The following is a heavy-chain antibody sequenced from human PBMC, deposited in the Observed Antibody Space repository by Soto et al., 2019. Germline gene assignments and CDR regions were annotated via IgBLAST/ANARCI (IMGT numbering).Heavy chain of an antibody. J-gene: IGHJ4*02. V-gene: IGHV3-23*01. CDR1: EFTFSNYA. D-gene: IGHD3-22*01. Sequence: EVQLLESGGGLVQPGGSLRLSCAASEFTFSNYAMSWVRQAPGKGLEWVSAISYGGGTTYYADSVKGRFTISRDNSKNTLSLQMNSLRAEDTAVYYCAKNPGYYYDSTGDHFDYWGQGTLVTVSS. CDR2: ISYGGGTT. CDR3: AKNPGYYYDSTGDHFDY.